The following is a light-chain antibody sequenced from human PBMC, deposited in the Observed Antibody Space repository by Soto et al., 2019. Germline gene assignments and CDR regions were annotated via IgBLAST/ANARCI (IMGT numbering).Light chain of an antibody. V-gene: IGKV3-15*01. CDR2: GAS. J-gene: IGKJ4*01. CDR1: QSVSSN. CDR3: QHYNGWPLT. Sequence: EIVMTQSPATLSVSPGERATLSCRASQSVSSNVAWFQQKPGQAPRLLIYGASTRLTGIPVRFSGSGSGTEFILTISSLQSEDFAVYYCQHYNGWPLTFGGGTKVDIK.